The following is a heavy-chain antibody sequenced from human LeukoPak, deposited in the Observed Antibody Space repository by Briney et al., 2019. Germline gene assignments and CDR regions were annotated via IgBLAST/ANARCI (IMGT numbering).Heavy chain of an antibody. CDR3: VREPRPGYFDY. Sequence: GGSLRLSCVVSGLTFRSYALHWVRQAPGKGLEWVAVISQDGSKRHYGDSVKGRFTISRDNSRNTLYLEMNSLRAGDTAVYYCVREPRPGYFDYWGRGTLVTVSS. CDR2: ISQDGSKR. D-gene: IGHD6-13*01. V-gene: IGHV3-30-3*01. J-gene: IGHJ4*02. CDR1: GLTFRSYA.